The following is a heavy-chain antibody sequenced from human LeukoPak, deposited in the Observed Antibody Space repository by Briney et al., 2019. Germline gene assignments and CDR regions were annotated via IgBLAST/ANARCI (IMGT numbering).Heavy chain of an antibody. CDR1: GGTFSSYA. CDR2: IIPILGTA. D-gene: IGHD3-22*01. J-gene: IGHJ4*02. Sequence: GSSVKVSCKASGGTFSSYAISWVRQAPGQGLEWMGGIIPILGTANYAQKFQGRVTITTDESTSTAYMELSSLRSEDTAVYYCARKQDYYDSSGHYFDYWGQGTLVTVSS. CDR3: ARKQDYYDSSGHYFDY. V-gene: IGHV1-69*05.